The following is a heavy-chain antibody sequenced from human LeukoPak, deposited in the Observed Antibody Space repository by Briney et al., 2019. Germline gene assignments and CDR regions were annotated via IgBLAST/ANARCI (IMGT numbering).Heavy chain of an antibody. CDR2: IYTSGST. D-gene: IGHD3-3*01. V-gene: IGHV4-61*02. Sequence: SQTLSLTCTVSGGSISSGSYYWSWIRQPAGKGLEWIGRIYTSGSTNYNPSLKSRVTISVDTSKNQFSPKLSSVTAADTAVYYCAREITIFGDAFDIWGQGTMVTVSS. J-gene: IGHJ3*02. CDR1: GGSISSGSYY. CDR3: AREITIFGDAFDI.